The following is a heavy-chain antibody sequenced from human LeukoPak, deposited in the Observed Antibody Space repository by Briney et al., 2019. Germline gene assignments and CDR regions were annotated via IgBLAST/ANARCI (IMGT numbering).Heavy chain of an antibody. CDR1: GGSISGYY. J-gene: IGHJ4*02. V-gene: IGHV4-4*07. CDR3: ARELYCSSTSCSVY. D-gene: IGHD2-2*01. CDR2: IYNSGNT. Sequence: PSETLSLTCTVSGGSISGYYWSWIRQPAGKGLEWIGRIYNSGNTNYNPSLKSRVTMSVDTSKNQFSLKLSSVTAADTAVYFCARELYCSSTSCSVYWGQGTLVTVSS.